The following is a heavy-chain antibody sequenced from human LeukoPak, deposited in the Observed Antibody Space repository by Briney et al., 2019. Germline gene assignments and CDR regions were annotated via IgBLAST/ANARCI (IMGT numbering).Heavy chain of an antibody. CDR3: ARVVVPAAPVFDY. J-gene: IGHJ4*02. CDR1: GGSISSYY. Sequence: PSETLSLTCTVSGGSISSYYWSWIRQPPGKGLEWIGYIYYSGSTNYNPSLKSRVTISVDTSKNQFSPKLSSVTAADTAVYYCARVVVPAAPVFDYWGQGTLVTVSS. V-gene: IGHV4-59*01. D-gene: IGHD2-2*01. CDR2: IYYSGST.